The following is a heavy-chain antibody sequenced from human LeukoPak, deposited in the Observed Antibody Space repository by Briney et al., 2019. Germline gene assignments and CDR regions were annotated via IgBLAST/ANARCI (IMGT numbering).Heavy chain of an antibody. D-gene: IGHD6-13*01. CDR3: TRVQQLHEFYFDY. Sequence: PGGSLRLSCTASGFTFGDYAMSWFRQAPGKGLEWVGFIRSKAYGGTTEYAASVKGRFTISRDDSKSIAYLQMNSLKTEDTAVYYCTRVQQLHEFYFDYWGQGTLVTVSS. V-gene: IGHV3-49*03. J-gene: IGHJ4*02. CDR1: GFTFGDYA. CDR2: IRSKAYGGTT.